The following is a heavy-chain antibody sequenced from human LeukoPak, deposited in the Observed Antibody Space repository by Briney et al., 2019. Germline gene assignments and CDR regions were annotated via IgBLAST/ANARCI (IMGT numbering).Heavy chain of an antibody. CDR1: GGSISSYY. CDR3: ARHGYSPASNWYFDL. CDR2: IYYSGST. D-gene: IGHD5-18*01. J-gene: IGHJ2*01. V-gene: IGHV4-59*08. Sequence: SETLSLTCTVSGGSISSYYWSWIRQPPGKGLEWIGYIYYSGSTNYNPSLKSRVTISVDTSKNQFSLKLSSVTAADTAVYYCARHGYSPASNWYFDLWGRGTLVTVSS.